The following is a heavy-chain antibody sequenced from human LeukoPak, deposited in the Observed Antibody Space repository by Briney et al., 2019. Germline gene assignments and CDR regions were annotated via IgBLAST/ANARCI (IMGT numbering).Heavy chain of an antibody. CDR2: IRYDGSNK. CDR3: AKESDPTPNPTNWFDP. CDR1: GFTFSSYG. V-gene: IGHV3-30*02. J-gene: IGHJ5*02. Sequence: GGSLRLSCAASGFTFSSYGMHWVRQAPGKGLEWVAFIRYDGSNKYYADSVKGRFTISRDNSKNTLYLQMNSLRAEDTAVYYCAKESDPTPNPTNWFDPWGQGTLVTVSS.